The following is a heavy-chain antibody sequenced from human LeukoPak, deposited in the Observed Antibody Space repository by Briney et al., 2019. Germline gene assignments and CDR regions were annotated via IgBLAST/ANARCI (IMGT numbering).Heavy chain of an antibody. J-gene: IGHJ4*02. V-gene: IGHV4-61*08. CDR3: ARGSRSSMDMFDY. CDR1: GGSVSSSDYY. CDR2: IYYSGTT. D-gene: IGHD2/OR15-2a*01. Sequence: SETLSLTCTVSGGSVSSSDYYWTWIRQSPGKALEWIGCIYYSGTTNYNPSLKSRLTMSVDTSKNQFSLKLTSVTAADTAVYYCARGSRSSMDMFDYWGQGTLVTVSS.